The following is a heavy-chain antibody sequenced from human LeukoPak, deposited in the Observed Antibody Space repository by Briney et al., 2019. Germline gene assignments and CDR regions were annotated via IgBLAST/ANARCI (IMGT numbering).Heavy chain of an antibody. CDR2: IYPGDSDT. CDR1: GYSFTSYW. V-gene: IGHV5-51*01. J-gene: IGHJ4*02. Sequence: GASLQISCKGSGYSFTSYWIGWVRQLPGKGLEWMGIIYPGDSDTRYSPSFQGQVTISADKSISTAYLQWSSLKASDTAMYYCARLERDLAGDYWGQGTLVTVSS. CDR3: ARLERDLAGDY.